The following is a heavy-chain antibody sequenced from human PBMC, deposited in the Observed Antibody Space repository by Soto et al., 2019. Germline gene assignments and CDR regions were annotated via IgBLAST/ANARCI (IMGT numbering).Heavy chain of an antibody. CDR2: ISSSSSTI. D-gene: IGHD2-15*01. Sequence: GSLRLSCAASGFTLSSYSMKGVRQAPGKGLEWVSYISSSSSTIYYADSVKGRFTISRDNAKNSLYLQMNSLRAEDTAVYYCARGLGYCSGGSCYPLLDAFDIWGQGTMVTVSS. V-gene: IGHV3-48*01. CDR3: ARGLGYCSGGSCYPLLDAFDI. CDR1: GFTLSSYS. J-gene: IGHJ3*02.